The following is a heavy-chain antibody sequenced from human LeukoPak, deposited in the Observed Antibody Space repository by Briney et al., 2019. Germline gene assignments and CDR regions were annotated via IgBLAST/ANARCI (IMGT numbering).Heavy chain of an antibody. D-gene: IGHD6-13*01. Sequence: SETLSLTCTVSGGSISSSSYYWGWIRQPPGKGLEWIGSIYYSGSTYYNPSLKSRVTISVDTSKNQFSLKLSSVTAADTAVYYCARQCSSSWYSPNWLDPWGQGTLVTVSS. CDR1: GGSISSSSYY. V-gene: IGHV4-39*01. J-gene: IGHJ5*02. CDR3: ARQCSSSWYSPNWLDP. CDR2: IYYSGST.